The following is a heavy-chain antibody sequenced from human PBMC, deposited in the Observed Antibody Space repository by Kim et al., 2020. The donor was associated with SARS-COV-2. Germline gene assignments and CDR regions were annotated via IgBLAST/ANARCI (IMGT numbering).Heavy chain of an antibody. J-gene: IGHJ4*02. Sequence: YSDSGKDRFTVSRDNSKNTLFLQMHSLRAEDTAVYYCAKSLTTGWYYFDFWGQGTLVTVSS. V-gene: IGHV3-23*01. CDR3: AKSLTTGWYYFDF. D-gene: IGHD6-19*01.